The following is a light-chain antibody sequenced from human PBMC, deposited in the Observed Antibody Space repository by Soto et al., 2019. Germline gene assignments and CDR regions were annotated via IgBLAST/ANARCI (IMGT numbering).Light chain of an antibody. CDR3: SSYTTSNTYV. Sequence: QSALTQPASVSGYPAQSITISCTGRSSDVGGYNYASWYQQHPGKAPKFMIYEVSRRPSGVSNRFSGSKSGNTASLTVSGLQAEDEADYYCSSYTTSNTYVFGTGTKVTVL. CDR1: SSDVGGYNY. V-gene: IGLV2-14*01. J-gene: IGLJ1*01. CDR2: EVS.